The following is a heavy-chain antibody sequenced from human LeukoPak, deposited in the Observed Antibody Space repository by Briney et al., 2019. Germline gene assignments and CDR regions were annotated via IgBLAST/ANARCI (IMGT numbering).Heavy chain of an antibody. V-gene: IGHV1-2*02. CDR3: ARALRYSSSWYYFDY. CDR1: GYTFTGYY. J-gene: IGHJ4*02. Sequence: GASVKVSRKASGYTFTGYYMHWVRQAPGQGLEWMGWINPNSGGTNYAQKFQGRVTMTRDTSISTAYMELSRLRSDDTAVYYCARALRYSSSWYYFDYWGQGTLVTVSS. D-gene: IGHD6-13*01. CDR2: INPNSGGT.